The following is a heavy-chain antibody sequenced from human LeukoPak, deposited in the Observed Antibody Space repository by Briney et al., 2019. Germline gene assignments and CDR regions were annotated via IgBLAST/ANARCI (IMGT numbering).Heavy chain of an antibody. CDR2: IYYSGST. V-gene: IGHV4-39*01. Sequence: PSETLSLTCTVSGGSISSSHYYWGWIRQPPGKGLEWIGSIYYSGSTYYNPSLKSRVTISVDTSKNQFSLKLTSVTAADTAVYYCARPRSGYGAGFDYWGQGTLVTVSS. CDR1: GGSISSSHYY. CDR3: ARPRSGYGAGFDY. D-gene: IGHD6-25*01. J-gene: IGHJ4*02.